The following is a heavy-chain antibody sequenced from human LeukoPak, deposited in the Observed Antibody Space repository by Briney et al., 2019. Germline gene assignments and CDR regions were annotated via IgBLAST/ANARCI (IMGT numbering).Heavy chain of an antibody. D-gene: IGHD6-19*01. V-gene: IGHV3-30*02. J-gene: IGHJ4*02. CDR1: GFTFSSYG. Sequence: PGGSLRLSCAASGFTFSSYGMHWVRQAPGKGLEWVAFIRYDGSNKYYADSVKGRFTISRDNSKNTLYLQMNSLRAEDTAVYYCAKDIEVAGTREDYWGQGTLVTVSS. CDR2: IRYDGSNK. CDR3: AKDIEVAGTREDY.